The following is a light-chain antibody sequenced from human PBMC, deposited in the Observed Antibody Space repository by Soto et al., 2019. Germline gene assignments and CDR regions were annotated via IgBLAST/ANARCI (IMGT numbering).Light chain of an antibody. V-gene: IGKV3-15*01. Sequence: EIVMTQSPGTLSLSPGERAALSCRASQSVSSSLAWYQQQHAQGPRILIYGVSTRTASIPARCSGSGCTTEFTLIISSLQSEDFAVYCWQQYNNWPLTFGGGTKVDIK. CDR3: QQYNNWPLT. CDR2: GVS. CDR1: QSVSSS. J-gene: IGKJ4*01.